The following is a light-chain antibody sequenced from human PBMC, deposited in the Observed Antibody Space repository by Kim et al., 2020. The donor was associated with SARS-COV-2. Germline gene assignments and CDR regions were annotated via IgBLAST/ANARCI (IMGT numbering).Light chain of an antibody. CDR2: SND. CDR3: ATWDDSLNGWV. Sequence: ELTQPPSASGTPGQRVTIFCSGSSSNIGTNAMNWYQQLPGTAPKLLMYSNDQRPSGVPDRFSGSKSGTSASLAISGLQSEDEADYYCATWDDSLNGWVFGGGTQLTVL. J-gene: IGLJ3*02. V-gene: IGLV1-44*01. CDR1: SSNIGTNA.